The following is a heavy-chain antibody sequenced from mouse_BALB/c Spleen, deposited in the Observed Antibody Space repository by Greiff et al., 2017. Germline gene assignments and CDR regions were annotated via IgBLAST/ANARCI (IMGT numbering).Heavy chain of an antibody. CDR2: IYPGGGYT. CDR1: GYTFTNYW. Sequence: QVQLQQSGAELVRPGTSVKISCKASGYTFTNYWLGWVKQRPGHGLEWIGDIYPGGGYTNYNEKFKGKATLTADTSSSTAYMQLSSLTSEDSAVYFCARETTTATYFDYWGQGTTLTVSS. CDR3: ARETTTATYFDY. D-gene: IGHD1-2*01. V-gene: IGHV1-63*02. J-gene: IGHJ2*01.